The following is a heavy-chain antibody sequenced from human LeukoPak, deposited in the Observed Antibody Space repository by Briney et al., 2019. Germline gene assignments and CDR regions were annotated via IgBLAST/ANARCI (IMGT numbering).Heavy chain of an antibody. J-gene: IGHJ4*02. Sequence: ASVTVSCKSSGYTFTSYRLSWVRQAPGQGLEWMGLISAYNGNTNYAQKLQGRVTMTTDTSTSTAYMELRSLRSYDTAVYYCARAGGGPSDLWFGELSSIGAATDFDYWGQGTLVTVSS. CDR2: ISAYNGNT. V-gene: IGHV1-18*01. D-gene: IGHD3-10*01. CDR1: GYTFTSYR. CDR3: ARAGGGPSDLWFGELSSIGAATDFDY.